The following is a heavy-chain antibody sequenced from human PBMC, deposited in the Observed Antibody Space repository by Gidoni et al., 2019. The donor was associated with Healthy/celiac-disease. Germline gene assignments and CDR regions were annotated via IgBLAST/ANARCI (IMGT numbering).Heavy chain of an antibody. Sequence: QVQLVESGGGLVKPGGSLRLSCAASGFTFSDYYMSWIRQAPGKGLGWVSYISSSGSTIYYADSVKGRFTISRDNAKNSLYLQMNSLRAEDTAVYYCARDGDIVVVPAAMGGPYYDYGMDVWGQGTTVTVSS. V-gene: IGHV3-11*01. D-gene: IGHD2-2*01. J-gene: IGHJ6*02. CDR1: GFTFSDYY. CDR3: ARDGDIVVVPAAMGGPYYDYGMDV. CDR2: ISSSGSTI.